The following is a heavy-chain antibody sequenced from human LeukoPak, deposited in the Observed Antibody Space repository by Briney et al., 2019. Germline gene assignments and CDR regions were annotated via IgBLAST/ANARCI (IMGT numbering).Heavy chain of an antibody. CDR2: IRSDGGNK. CDR3: AKSPGMVRGLNWFDP. V-gene: IGHV3-30*02. Sequence: PGGSLRLSCAASGFTFSSYGMHWVRQAPGKGLEWVAFIRSDGGNKYYADSVKGRFTISRDNSKNTLYLQMNSLRAEDTAVYYCAKSPGMVRGLNWFDPWGQGTLVTVSS. J-gene: IGHJ5*02. CDR1: GFTFSSYG. D-gene: IGHD3-10*01.